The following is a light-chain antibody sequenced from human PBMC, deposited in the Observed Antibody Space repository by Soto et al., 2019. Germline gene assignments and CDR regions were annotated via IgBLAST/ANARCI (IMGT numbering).Light chain of an antibody. CDR2: GAS. V-gene: IGKV3-15*01. CDR3: QKYGNFWT. Sequence: EIVMTQSPATLSVSPGERASLSCRASQSVSSNLAWYQQKPVQAPRLLIYGASTRAAGIPARFSGSGSGTDFSLTIRRLEPDDVAVYYCQKYGNFWTFGQGTKVDI. CDR1: QSVSSN. J-gene: IGKJ1*01.